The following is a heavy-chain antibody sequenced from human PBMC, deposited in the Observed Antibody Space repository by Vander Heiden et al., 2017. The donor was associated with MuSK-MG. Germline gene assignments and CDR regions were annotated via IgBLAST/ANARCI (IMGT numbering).Heavy chain of an antibody. CDR2: IIPIFGTA. CDR3: ARSRGQLVGRSYWYFDL. Sequence: GGDTGKPGSSVRVSCKASGGTFSSYAISWVRQAPGQGLEWMGGIIPIFGTANYAQKFQGRVTITADESTSTAYMELSSLRSEDTAVYYCARSRGQLVGRSYWYFDLWGRGNLVTVSS. D-gene: IGHD6-6*01. J-gene: IGHJ2*01. CDR1: GGTFSSYA. V-gene: IGHV1-69*01.